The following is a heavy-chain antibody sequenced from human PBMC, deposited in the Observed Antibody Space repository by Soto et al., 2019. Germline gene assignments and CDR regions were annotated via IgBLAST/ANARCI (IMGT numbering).Heavy chain of an antibody. V-gene: IGHV1-2*02. CDR1: GYTFTNYY. CDR3: ARSDDSTSYPLDL. Sequence: ASVKVSCKASGYTFTNYYMHWVRPAPGQGLEWMRCMNPRSGGTKYAQAFQDRVTMTRDACISTAYMEVTILRHGDTAVYFCARSDDSTSYPLDLWG. D-gene: IGHD4-4*01. J-gene: IGHJ6*02. CDR2: MNPRSGGT.